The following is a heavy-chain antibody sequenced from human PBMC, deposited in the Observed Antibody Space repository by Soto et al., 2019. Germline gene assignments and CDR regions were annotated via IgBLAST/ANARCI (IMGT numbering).Heavy chain of an antibody. V-gene: IGHV4-38-2*02. CDR3: ARDHVTGGPFDY. Sequence: SETLSLTCTVSGYSISSGYYWGWIRQPPGKGLEWIGSIYHSGSTYYNPSLKSRVTISVDTSKNQFSLKLSSVTAADTAVYYCARDHVTGGPFDYWGQGTLVTVSS. CDR1: GYSISSGYY. CDR2: IYHSGST. D-gene: IGHD3-10*01. J-gene: IGHJ4*02.